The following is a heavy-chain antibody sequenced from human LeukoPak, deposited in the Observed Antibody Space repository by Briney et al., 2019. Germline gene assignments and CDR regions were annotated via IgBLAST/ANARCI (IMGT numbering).Heavy chain of an antibody. CDR2: INHSGST. CDR1: GGSFRGYY. Sequence: SETLSLTCAAYGGSFRGYYWSWIRQPPGKGLEWIGEINHSGSTNFNPSLKSRVTISVDTSKNQFSLKLSSVTAADTAVYYCARGSRQIVVVILDYWGQGTLVTVSS. CDR3: ARGSRQIVVVILDY. V-gene: IGHV4-34*01. J-gene: IGHJ4*02. D-gene: IGHD2-21*01.